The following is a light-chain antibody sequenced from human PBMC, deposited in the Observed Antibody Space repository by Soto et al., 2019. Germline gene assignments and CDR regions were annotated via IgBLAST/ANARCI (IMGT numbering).Light chain of an antibody. Sequence: QSALTQPASVSGSPGQSIAISCTGSSSDVGIYNYVSWYQQHPGKVPKLIIYEVTNRPSGVSNRFSGSKSGNTASLTISGLQAEDEADYYCHSYDDSLSGSVFGGGTKLTVL. J-gene: IGLJ3*02. CDR2: EVT. V-gene: IGLV2-14*01. CDR3: HSYDDSLSGSV. CDR1: SSDVGIYNY.